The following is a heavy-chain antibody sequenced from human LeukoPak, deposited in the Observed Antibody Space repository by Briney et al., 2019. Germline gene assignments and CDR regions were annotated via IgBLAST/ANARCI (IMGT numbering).Heavy chain of an antibody. D-gene: IGHD3-9*01. CDR2: ISGSGGST. CDR3: AKATTGYYFKSPFDY. V-gene: IGHV3-23*01. J-gene: IGHJ4*02. CDR1: GFTFSSYC. Sequence: GGSLRLSCVASGFTFSSYCMSWVRQAPGKGLEWLSGISGSGGSTYYADSVKGRCTISRDNSKNTLYLQMNSLRAEDTAVYYCAKATTGYYFKSPFDYWGQGTLVTVSS.